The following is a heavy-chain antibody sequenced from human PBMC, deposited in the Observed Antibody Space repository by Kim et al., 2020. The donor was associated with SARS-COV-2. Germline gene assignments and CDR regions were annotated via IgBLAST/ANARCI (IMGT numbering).Heavy chain of an antibody. V-gene: IGHV3-64D*06. D-gene: IGHD6-6*01. CDR3: VKGITPSSSEGFDY. J-gene: IGHJ4*02. Sequence: AESRKGIFTISRDNSKTTLYLQMSSLRAEDTAVYYCVKGITPSSSEGFDYWGQGTLVTVSS.